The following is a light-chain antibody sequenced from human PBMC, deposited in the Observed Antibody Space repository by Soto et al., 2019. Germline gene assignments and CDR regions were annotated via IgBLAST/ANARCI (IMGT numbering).Light chain of an antibody. CDR2: EVS. CDR3: GSYTSSRAVYV. CDR1: SGDVGGFNY. J-gene: IGLJ1*01. Sequence: QSALTQPASVSGSPGQSITISCTRTSGDVGGFNYVSWYQQHPDKAPKLMLYEVSNRPSGVSNRFSGSKSGNTASLTISGLQAEDEADYYCGSYTSSRAVYVFGTGTKLTVL. V-gene: IGLV2-14*01.